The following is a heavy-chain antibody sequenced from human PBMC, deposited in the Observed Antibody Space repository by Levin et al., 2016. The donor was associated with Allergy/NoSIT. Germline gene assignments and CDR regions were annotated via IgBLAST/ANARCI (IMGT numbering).Heavy chain of an antibody. J-gene: IGHJ6*02. CDR3: ARVVWEVWGPVTPHYYGMDV. CDR2: IIPILGMA. D-gene: IGHD3-16*01. V-gene: IGHV1-69*04. Sequence: WVRQAPGQGLEWMGRIIPILGMANYAQKFQGRVTITADESTSTAYMELSSLRSEDTAVYYCARVVWEVWGPVTPHYYGMDVWGQGTTVTVSS.